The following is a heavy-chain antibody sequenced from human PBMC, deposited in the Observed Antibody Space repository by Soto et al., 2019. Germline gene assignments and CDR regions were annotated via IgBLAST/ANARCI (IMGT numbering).Heavy chain of an antibody. Sequence: QVQLVQSGAEVKEPGSSVKVSCKVSGGTFSSQTINWVRQVPGQGLEWMGSVIPIIGEGKYAGSFLGRVTITEDSSTSTAYMERSALSPEDPAVYYCARPAVNDLDADSSAFDIWGQGTMVTVSS. D-gene: IGHD1-1*01. V-gene: IGHV1-69*02. J-gene: IGHJ3*02. CDR1: GGTFSSQT. CDR3: ARPAVNDLDADSSAFDI. CDR2: VIPIIGEG.